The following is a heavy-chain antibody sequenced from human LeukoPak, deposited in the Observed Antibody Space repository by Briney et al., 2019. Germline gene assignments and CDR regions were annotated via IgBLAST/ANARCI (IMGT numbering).Heavy chain of an antibody. CDR1: GGSISSSNW. V-gene: IGHV4-4*02. CDR2: IYHSGST. CDR3: ARVAAGKYFDS. J-gene: IGHJ4*02. D-gene: IGHD1-26*01. Sequence: SETLSLTCAVSGGSISSSNWWSWVRQPPGKGLEWIGEIYHSGSTNYYPSLKTRVIISVDKSKNHFSLKLSSVTAADTAVYYCARVAAGKYFDSWGQGTLVTVSS.